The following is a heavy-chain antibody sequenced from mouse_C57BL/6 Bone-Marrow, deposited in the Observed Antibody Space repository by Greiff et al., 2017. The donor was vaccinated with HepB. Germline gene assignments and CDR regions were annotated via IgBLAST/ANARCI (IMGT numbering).Heavy chain of an antibody. J-gene: IGHJ4*01. V-gene: IGHV5-4*01. CDR2: ISDGGSYT. CDR3: ARADGYHAMDY. D-gene: IGHD2-3*01. Sequence: EVQGVESGGGLVKPGGSLKLSCAASGFTFSSYAMSWVRQTPEKRLEWVATISDGGSYTYYPDNVKGRFTISRDNAKNNLYLQMSHLKSEDTAMYYCARADGYHAMDYWGQGTSVTVSS. CDR1: GFTFSSYA.